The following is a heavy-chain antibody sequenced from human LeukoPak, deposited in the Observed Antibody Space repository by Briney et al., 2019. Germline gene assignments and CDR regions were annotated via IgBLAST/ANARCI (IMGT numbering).Heavy chain of an antibody. D-gene: IGHD6-19*01. Sequence: QTLPLTHASSGDSVPTSLFPWNCVRQSPSRGLEWLGRTYYTSKWNTDYAVSVKSRIVVNPDTSKNQFSLQLNSVTPQDTAVYYCARDANPTTQYNGGWTRLDYSGQG. J-gene: IGHJ4*02. CDR1: GDSVPTSLFP. CDR2: TYYTSKWNT. CDR3: ARDANPTTQYNGGWTRLDY. V-gene: IGHV6-1*01.